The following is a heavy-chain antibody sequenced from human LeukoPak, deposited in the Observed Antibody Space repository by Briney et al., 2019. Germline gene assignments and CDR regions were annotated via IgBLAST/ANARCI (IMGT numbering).Heavy chain of an antibody. J-gene: IGHJ2*01. CDR3: ARDRGENWYFDL. Sequence: AGGSLRLSCAASGFTFITYSMNWVRQAPGKGLEWISYISSSSSNIDYADSVRGRFTISRDNAKNSLYLQMDSLRDEDTAVYYCARDRGENWYFDLWGRGTLVTVSS. D-gene: IGHD3-10*01. CDR2: ISSSSSNI. CDR1: GFTFITYS. V-gene: IGHV3-48*02.